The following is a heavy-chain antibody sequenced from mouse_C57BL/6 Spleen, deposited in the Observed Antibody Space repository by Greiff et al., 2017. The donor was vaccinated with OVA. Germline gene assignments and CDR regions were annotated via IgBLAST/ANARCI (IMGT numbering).Heavy chain of an antibody. CDR1: GYSFTDYN. J-gene: IGHJ2*01. CDR3: ARRGGSRTRDYFDY. D-gene: IGHD1-1*01. V-gene: IGHV1-39*01. Sequence: EVQLQQSGPELVKPGASVKISCKASGYSFTDYNMNWVKQSNGKSLEWIGVINPNYGTTSYNQKFKGKATLTVDQSSSPAYMQLNSLTSEDYAVYYCARRGGSRTRDYFDYWGQGTTLTVSS. CDR2: INPNYGTT.